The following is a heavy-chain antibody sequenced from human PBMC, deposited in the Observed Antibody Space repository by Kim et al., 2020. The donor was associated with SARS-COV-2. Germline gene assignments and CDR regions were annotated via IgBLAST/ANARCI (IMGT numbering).Heavy chain of an antibody. J-gene: IGHJ4*02. CDR1: GFTFSSYA. CDR3: ARDSPYGDYSGVMDY. V-gene: IGHV3-30-3*01. CDR2: ISYDGSNK. Sequence: GGSLRLSCAASGFTFSSYAMHWVRQAPGKGLEWVAVISYDGSNKYYADSVKGRFTISRDNSKNTLYLQMNSLRAEDTAVYYCARDSPYGDYSGVMDYWGQGTLVTVSS. D-gene: IGHD4-17*01.